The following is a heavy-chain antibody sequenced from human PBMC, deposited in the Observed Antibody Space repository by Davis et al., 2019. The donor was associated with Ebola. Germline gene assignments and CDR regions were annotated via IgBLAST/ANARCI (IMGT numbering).Heavy chain of an antibody. CDR2: INKDGSEE. Sequence: GESLKISCAASGFTFSSYWMHWARQAPGKGLEWVANINKDGSEEFYVESVRGRFTISRDNSKNTLFLQMSSLRAEDTALYYCAARPNWGSFHYWGQGILVTVSS. CDR1: GFTFSSYW. D-gene: IGHD7-27*01. V-gene: IGHV3-7*03. J-gene: IGHJ4*02. CDR3: AARPNWGSFHY.